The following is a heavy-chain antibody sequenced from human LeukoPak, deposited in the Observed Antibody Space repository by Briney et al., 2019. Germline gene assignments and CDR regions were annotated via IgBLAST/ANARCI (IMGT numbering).Heavy chain of an antibody. CDR2: LYGGGST. CDR3: ARGGSPGYSTGWIDY. V-gene: IGHV3-53*05. Sequence: GGSLRLSCAASGFTPSSNYISSVRQAPGKGLKSVSVLYGGGSTYYADSVKGRFTISRDNSKNTLYLQMNSLGGEDTAVYYCARGGSPGYSTGWIDYWGQGTLVTVSS. J-gene: IGHJ4*02. CDR1: GFTPSSNY. D-gene: IGHD6-19*01.